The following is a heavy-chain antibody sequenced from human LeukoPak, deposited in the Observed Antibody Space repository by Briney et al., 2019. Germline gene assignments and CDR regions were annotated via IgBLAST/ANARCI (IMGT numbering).Heavy chain of an antibody. J-gene: IGHJ3*02. CDR2: ISSSGSTI. CDR3: ARDQLLWFGEEAAFDI. V-gene: IGHV3-48*03. CDR1: GFTFSSYE. D-gene: IGHD3-10*01. Sequence: GGSLRLSCAASGFTFSSYEMNWVRQAPGKGLEWVSYISSSGSTIYYADSVKGRFTISRDNAKNSLYLQMNSLRAEDTAVYYCARDQLLWFGEEAAFDIWGQGTMVTVSS.